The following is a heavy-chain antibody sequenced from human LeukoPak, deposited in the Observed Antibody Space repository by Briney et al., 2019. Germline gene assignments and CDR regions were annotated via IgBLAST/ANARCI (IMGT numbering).Heavy chain of an antibody. V-gene: IGHV3-23*01. Sequence: PGGSLRLSCATSTFTFSNYVMSWVRQASGKGLEWVSAISGSGSTTYYADSVRGRFTVSRDNSKNTLYLQINSLRAEDTAVYYCAKALRGAYAFDIWGQGTMVTVSS. J-gene: IGHJ3*02. D-gene: IGHD4-17*01. CDR2: ISGSGSTT. CDR1: TFTFSNYV. CDR3: AKALRGAYAFDI.